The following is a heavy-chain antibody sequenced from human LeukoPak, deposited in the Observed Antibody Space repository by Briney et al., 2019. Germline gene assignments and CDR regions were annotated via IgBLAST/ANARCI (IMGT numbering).Heavy chain of an antibody. Sequence: GASVKVSCKASGYTFTSYGISWVRQAPGQGREWMGWISAYNGNTNYAQKLQGRVTMTTDTSTSTAYMELRSLRSDDTAVYYCARDDCSSTSCYTGGKFDYWGQGTLVTVSS. CDR2: ISAYNGNT. J-gene: IGHJ4*02. V-gene: IGHV1-18*01. CDR1: GYTFTSYG. CDR3: ARDDCSSTSCYTGGKFDY. D-gene: IGHD2-2*02.